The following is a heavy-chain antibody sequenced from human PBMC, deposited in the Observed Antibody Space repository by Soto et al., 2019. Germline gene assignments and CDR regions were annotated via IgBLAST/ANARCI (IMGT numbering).Heavy chain of an antibody. D-gene: IGHD3-10*01. CDR1: GYTFTSYA. V-gene: IGHV1-3*01. Sequence: AASVKVSCKASGYTFTSYAMHWVRQAPGQRLEWMGWINAGNGNTKYSQKFQGRVTITRDTSASTAYMELSSLRSEDTAVYYCASVPPPGLEWFGDLYYMDVWGKGTTVTVAS. J-gene: IGHJ6*03. CDR2: INAGNGNT. CDR3: ASVPPPGLEWFGDLYYMDV.